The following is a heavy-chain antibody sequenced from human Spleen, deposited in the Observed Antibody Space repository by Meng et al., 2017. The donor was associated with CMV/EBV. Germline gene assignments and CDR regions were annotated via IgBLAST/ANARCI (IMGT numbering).Heavy chain of an antibody. CDR3: ATLQTSSGWDDDY. J-gene: IGHJ4*02. D-gene: IGHD6-19*01. V-gene: IGHV1-24*01. CDR1: GYTLTELS. Sequence: QVQLVQSGAWVKKPGASMKVSCKVSGYTLTELSMHWVRQAPGKGLEWMGGFDPEDGETIYAQKFQGRVTMTRDTSISTAYMELSRLRSDDTAVYYCATLQTSSGWDDDYWGQGTLVTVSS. CDR2: FDPEDGET.